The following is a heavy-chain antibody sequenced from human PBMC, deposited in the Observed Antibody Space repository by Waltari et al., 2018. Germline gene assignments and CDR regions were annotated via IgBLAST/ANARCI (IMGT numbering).Heavy chain of an antibody. V-gene: IGHV1-8*01. CDR3: ARGSRLGSGTFFPTATDN. D-gene: IGHD3-10*01. CDR2: MNPKSGNT. J-gene: IGHJ4*02. CDR1: GYTFSTYE. Sequence: QVQLVQSGAEVKEPGASVKVSCKASGYTFSTYEFNWSRTAPGQGLGWAGQATGQGLEGMGWMNPKSGNTGYAPKFQGRVTMTRDTSISTAYMELSSLRSDDTAVYYCARGSRLGSGTFFPTATDNWAQGTPVTVSS.